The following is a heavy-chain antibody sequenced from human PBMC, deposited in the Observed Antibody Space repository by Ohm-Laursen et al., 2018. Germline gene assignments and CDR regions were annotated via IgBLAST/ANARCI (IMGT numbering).Heavy chain of an antibody. CDR2: IYASGTT. CDR1: GASISSYC. V-gene: IGHV4-4*07. J-gene: IGHJ4*02. Sequence: SETLSLTCTVFGASISSYCWSWIRQPAGKGLEWIGRIYASGTTYYNPSLTSRVTMSLDTSKNQFSLKLSSVSAADTAVYYCARGFSGWWGRIDYWGQGILVTVSS. D-gene: IGHD6-19*01. CDR3: ARGFSGWWGRIDY.